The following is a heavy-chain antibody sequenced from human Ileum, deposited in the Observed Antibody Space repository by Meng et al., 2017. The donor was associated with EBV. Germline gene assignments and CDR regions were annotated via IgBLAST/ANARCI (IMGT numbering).Heavy chain of an antibody. CDR1: GFTFNNYW. V-gene: IGHV3-74*01. J-gene: IGHJ4*02. CDR2: IINDGSTT. D-gene: IGHD2-15*01. Sequence: VQLVECGGGLVQPGGSLRLSCAASGFTFNNYWMHWVRQAPGKGLVWVSHIINDGSTTSYTDSVKGRFTISRDNAKNTVYLQMNSLRAEDTAVYYCARGAGGFDYWGQGILVTVSS. CDR3: ARGAGGFDY.